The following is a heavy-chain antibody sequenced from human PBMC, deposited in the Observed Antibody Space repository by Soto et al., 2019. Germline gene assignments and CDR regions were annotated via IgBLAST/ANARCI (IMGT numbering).Heavy chain of an antibody. CDR2: IGGSGRTT. Sequence: EVQLVESGGGLVQPGGSLRLSCAVSGFTFNNYAMSWVRQAPGKGLEWVSGIGGSGRTTYYADSVKGRFTISRDNSNNTLFLQMNSLRAEDTAVYYCAKSRYSDSSGDFYDYWGQGTLVTVSS. V-gene: IGHV3-23*04. CDR3: AKSRYSDSSGDFYDY. J-gene: IGHJ4*02. D-gene: IGHD3-22*01. CDR1: GFTFNNYA.